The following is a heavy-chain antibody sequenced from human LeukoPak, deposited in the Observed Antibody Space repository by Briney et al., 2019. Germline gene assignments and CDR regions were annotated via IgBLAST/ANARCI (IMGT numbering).Heavy chain of an antibody. CDR1: GGSINTYY. CDR3: ARDKMVAEFDY. Sequence: SETLSLTCTVSGGSINTYYWSWIRQPAGKGLEYIGRIYTSGSTNYNPSLKSRVTISVDTSKNQFSLKLSSVTAADTAVYYCARDKMVAEFDYWGQGTLVTVSS. J-gene: IGHJ4*02. CDR2: IYTSGST. D-gene: IGHD2-15*01. V-gene: IGHV4-4*07.